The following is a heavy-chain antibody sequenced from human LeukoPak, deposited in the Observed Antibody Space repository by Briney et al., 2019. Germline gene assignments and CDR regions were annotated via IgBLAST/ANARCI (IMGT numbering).Heavy chain of an antibody. Sequence: ASVKVSCKASGYTFSDYYMHWVRQAPGQGLEWMGWINPYSGGTNYAEKFQGRVTMTRDTSMTTAYMELSRLRSDDTAVYYCAREGRGWAFDIWGQGTMVTVSS. CDR1: GYTFSDYY. D-gene: IGHD2-15*01. CDR3: AREGRGWAFDI. J-gene: IGHJ3*02. V-gene: IGHV1-2*02. CDR2: INPYSGGT.